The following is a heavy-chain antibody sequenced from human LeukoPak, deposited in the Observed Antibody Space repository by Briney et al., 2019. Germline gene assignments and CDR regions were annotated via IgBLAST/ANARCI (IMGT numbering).Heavy chain of an antibody. J-gene: IGHJ4*02. CDR3: AKEPLVPPWYYFDY. V-gene: IGHV3-30*02. Sequence: GGSLRLSCAASGFTFSSYGMHWVRQAPGKGLEWVAFIRYDGSNKYYADSVKGRFTISRDNSKNTLYLQMNSLRAEDTAVYYCAKEPLVPPWYYFDYWGQGTLITVSS. CDR2: IRYDGSNK. CDR1: GFTFSSYG. D-gene: IGHD2-2*01.